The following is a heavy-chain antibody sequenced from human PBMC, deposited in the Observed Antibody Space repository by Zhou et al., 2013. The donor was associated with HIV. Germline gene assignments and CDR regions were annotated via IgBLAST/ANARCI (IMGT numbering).Heavy chain of an antibody. D-gene: IGHD2-2*01. V-gene: IGHV1-24*01. CDR3: ASGRRVIIPGAIVY. CDR1: GYSLTELS. Sequence: QVQVVQSGAEVKKPGASVKVSCKVSGYSLTELSLHWVRQNPLKGLEWMGGFDPEKGITVYAQNFQGRVTLTEDTSTDTAYMELSSLHSEDTAVYYCASGRRVIIPGAIVYWGQGTQVTVSS. J-gene: IGHJ4*02. CDR2: FDPEKGIT.